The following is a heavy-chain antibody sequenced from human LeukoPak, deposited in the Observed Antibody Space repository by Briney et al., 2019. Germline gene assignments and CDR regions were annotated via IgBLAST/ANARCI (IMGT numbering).Heavy chain of an antibody. CDR2: TSHSGSA. CDR1: GGSFSGYY. D-gene: IGHD6-13*01. J-gene: IGHJ4*02. Sequence: SETLSLTCAVYGGSFSGYYWGWIRQPPGKGLEWIGETSHSGSANYNPSLESRVIISVDTSKSQFSLKLTSVTAADTAVYFCARSSPAAGTLFDYWGQGTLVTVSS. CDR3: ARSSPAAGTLFDY. V-gene: IGHV4-34*01.